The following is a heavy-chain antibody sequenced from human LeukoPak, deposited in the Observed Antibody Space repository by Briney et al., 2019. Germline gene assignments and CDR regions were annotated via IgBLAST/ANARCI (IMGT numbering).Heavy chain of an antibody. CDR2: ISGSGGST. CDR3: AKDDIFIGSSWYEGFDYYGMDV. CDR1: GFTFSSYA. D-gene: IGHD6-13*01. J-gene: IGHJ6*02. Sequence: GGSLRLSCAASGFTFSSYAMSWVRQAPGKGLEWVSAISGSGGSTYYADSVKGRFTISRDNSKNTLYLQMNSLRAEDTAVYYCAKDDIFIGSSWYEGFDYYGMDVWGQGTTVTVSS. V-gene: IGHV3-23*01.